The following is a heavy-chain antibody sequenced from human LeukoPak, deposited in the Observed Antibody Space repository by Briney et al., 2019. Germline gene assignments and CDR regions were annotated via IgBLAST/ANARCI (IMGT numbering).Heavy chain of an antibody. J-gene: IGHJ4*02. V-gene: IGHV4-4*02. CDR3: ARLSGGYTIGD. Sequence: SETLSLTCAVSGGSISSSNWWSWVRQPPGKGLEWIGEIYHSGSTNYNPSLKSRVTISVDTSKNQFSLKLSSVTAADTAVYYCARLSGGYTIGDWGQGTLVTVSS. CDR1: GGSISSSNW. D-gene: IGHD5-18*01. CDR2: IYHSGST.